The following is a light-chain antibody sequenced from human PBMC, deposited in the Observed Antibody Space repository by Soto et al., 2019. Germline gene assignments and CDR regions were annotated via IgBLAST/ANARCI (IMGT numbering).Light chain of an antibody. J-gene: IGKJ2*01. CDR2: GVS. V-gene: IGKV3-20*01. Sequence: EIVLTQSPDTLSLSPGERASLSCRVSQSVSSNYLAWYQQTPGQAPRLLIYGVSTRATGIPDRFRGSGSGTDFTLTITRLEPEDFAMYYCLLYFSPDRYTFGPGTKVQIK. CDR3: LLYFSPDRYT. CDR1: QSVSSNY.